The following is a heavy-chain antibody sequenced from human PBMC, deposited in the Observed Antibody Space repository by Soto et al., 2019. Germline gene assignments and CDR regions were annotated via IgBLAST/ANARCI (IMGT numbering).Heavy chain of an antibody. CDR2: IIPILGIA. J-gene: IGHJ6*02. Sequence: SVKVSCKASGGTFSSYTISWVRQAPGQGLEWMGRIIPILGIANYAQKFQGRVTITADKSTSTAYMELSSLRSEDTAVYYCARTRGVVPAAIYGMDVWGQGTTVTVSS. V-gene: IGHV1-69*02. CDR3: ARTRGVVPAAIYGMDV. CDR1: GGTFSSYT. D-gene: IGHD2-2*01.